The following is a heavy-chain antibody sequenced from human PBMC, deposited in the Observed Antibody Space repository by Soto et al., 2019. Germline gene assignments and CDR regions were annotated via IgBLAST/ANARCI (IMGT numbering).Heavy chain of an antibody. CDR3: ARGQLPNYYDFWSGPAYYYYGMDV. D-gene: IGHD3-3*01. CDR1: GFTFSSYA. CDR2: ISYDGSNK. Sequence: SCAASGFTFSSYAMHWVRQAPGKGLEWVAVISYDGSNKYYADSVKGRFTISRDNSKNTLYLQMNSLRAEDTAVYYCARGQLPNYYDFWSGPAYYYYGMDVWGQGTTVTVSS. J-gene: IGHJ6*02. V-gene: IGHV3-30-3*01.